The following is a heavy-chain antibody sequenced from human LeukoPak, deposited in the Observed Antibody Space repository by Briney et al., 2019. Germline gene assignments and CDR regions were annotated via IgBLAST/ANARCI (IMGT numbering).Heavy chain of an antibody. CDR3: ARGAIRTFDY. Sequence: GGSLRLPCAASGFTFSSYSMNWVRQAPGKGLEWVSSISSSSSYIYYADSVKGRFTISRDNAKNSLYLQMNSLRAEDTAVYYCARGAIRTFDYWGQGTLVTVSS. CDR2: ISSSSSYI. D-gene: IGHD3-16*01. J-gene: IGHJ4*02. V-gene: IGHV3-21*01. CDR1: GFTFSSYS.